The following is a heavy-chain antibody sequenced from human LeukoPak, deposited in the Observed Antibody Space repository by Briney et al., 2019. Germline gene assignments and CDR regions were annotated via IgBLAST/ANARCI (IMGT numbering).Heavy chain of an antibody. V-gene: IGHV3-23*01. D-gene: IGHD6-13*01. CDR1: GFTFSSYA. CDR2: ISGSGGST. CDR3: AKTYSSSWYSAFDI. Sequence: PGGSLRLSCAASGFTFSSYAMSWVRQAPGKGLEWVSAISGSGGSTYYADSVKGRFTISRDSSKNTLCLQMNSLRAEDTAVYYCAKTYSSSWYSAFDIWGQGTMVTVSS. J-gene: IGHJ3*02.